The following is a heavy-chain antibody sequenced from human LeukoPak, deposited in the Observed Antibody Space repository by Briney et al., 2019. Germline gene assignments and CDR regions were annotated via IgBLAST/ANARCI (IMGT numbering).Heavy chain of an antibody. CDR3: ASSYYYDSSGYYLGPFDI. CDR1: GYSFTSYW. V-gene: IGHV5-51*01. J-gene: IGHJ3*02. CDR2: IYPGDSDT. Sequence: GESLKISCKGSGYSFTSYWIGWVRQMPGKGLEWMGIIYPGDSDTRYSPSFQGQVTISADKSISTAYLQWSSLKASDTAMYYCASSYYYDSSGYYLGPFDIWGQGTMVTVSS. D-gene: IGHD3-22*01.